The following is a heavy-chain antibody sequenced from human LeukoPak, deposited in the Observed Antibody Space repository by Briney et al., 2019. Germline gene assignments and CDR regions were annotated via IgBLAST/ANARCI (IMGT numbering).Heavy chain of an antibody. CDR2: ISTYNGDT. D-gene: IGHD6-19*01. V-gene: IGHV1-18*01. CDR3: ARDPSNTSGWYIYFDY. Sequence: GASVKVCCKASGYTFKIYAISWVRQAPGQGLEWMGWISTYNGDTKYAQKFQGRVTMTTDTSTSTAYMELRSLKSDDTAVYYCARDPSNTSGWYIYFDYWGQGALVTVSS. CDR1: GYTFKIYA. J-gene: IGHJ4*02.